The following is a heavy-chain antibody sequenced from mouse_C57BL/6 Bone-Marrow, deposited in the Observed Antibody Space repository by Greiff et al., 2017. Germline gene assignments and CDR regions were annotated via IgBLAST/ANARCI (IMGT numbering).Heavy chain of an antibody. Sequence: ESGPGLVKPSQSLSLTCSVTGYSITSGYYWNWIRQFPGNKLEWMGYISYDGSNNYNPSLKNRISITRDTSKNQFFLKLNSVTTEDTATYYGAREGDYYGSSYGAYWGQGTLVTVSA. V-gene: IGHV3-6*01. J-gene: IGHJ3*01. D-gene: IGHD1-1*01. CDR3: AREGDYYGSSYGAY. CDR2: ISYDGSN. CDR1: GYSITSGYY.